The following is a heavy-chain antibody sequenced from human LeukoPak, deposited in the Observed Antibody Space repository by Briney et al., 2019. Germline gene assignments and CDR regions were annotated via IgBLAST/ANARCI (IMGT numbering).Heavy chain of an antibody. CDR3: ARGPIIDIVVIPAAADYYHMDV. J-gene: IGHJ6*03. CDR1: GYTFTDYY. D-gene: IGHD2-2*01. Sequence: GASVKVSCKASGYTFTDYYMHWVRQAPGQGLEWMGWINPHSGGTDHAQKFQGRVTMTRDTSISTAYMELSRLRSDDTAVYYCARGPIIDIVVIPAAADYYHMDVWGKGTTVTVSS. CDR2: INPHSGGT. V-gene: IGHV1-2*02.